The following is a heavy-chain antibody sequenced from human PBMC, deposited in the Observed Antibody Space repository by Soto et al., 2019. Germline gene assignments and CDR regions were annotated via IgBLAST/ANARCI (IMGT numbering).Heavy chain of an antibody. CDR1: GFTFSNAW. CDR2: IKSKTDGGTT. D-gene: IGHD3-16*02. V-gene: IGHV3-15*01. CDR3: TTVGGVIVHDAFDI. J-gene: IGHJ3*02. Sequence: GGSLRLSCAASGFTFSNAWMSWVRQAPGKGLEWVGRIKSKTDGGTTDYAAPVKGRFTISRDDSKNTLYLQMNSLKTEDTAVYYCTTVGGVIVHDAFDIWGQGTMVTVSS.